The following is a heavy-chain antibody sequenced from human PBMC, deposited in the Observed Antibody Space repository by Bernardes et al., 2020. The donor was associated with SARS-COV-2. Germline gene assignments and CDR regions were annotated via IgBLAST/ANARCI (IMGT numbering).Heavy chain of an antibody. J-gene: IGHJ4*02. CDR1: GYSFTSYW. Sequence: GESLKISCKGSGYSFTSYWIGWVRQMPGKGLEWMGIIYPGDSDTRYSPSFQGQVTISADKSISTAYLQWSSLKASDTAMYYCARAYCSSTSCSGLFDYWGQGTLVTVSS. CDR3: ARAYCSSTSCSGLFDY. V-gene: IGHV5-51*01. CDR2: IYPGDSDT. D-gene: IGHD2-2*01.